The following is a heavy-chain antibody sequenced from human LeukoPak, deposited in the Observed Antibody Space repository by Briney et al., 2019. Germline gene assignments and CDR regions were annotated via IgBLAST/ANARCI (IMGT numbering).Heavy chain of an antibody. CDR2: ISYDGSNK. J-gene: IGHJ6*03. D-gene: IGHD3-10*01. CDR1: GFTFNNYA. CDR3: AKARVVRGVIRSHYYYMDV. Sequence: GGSLRLSCAASGFTFNNYAMHWVRQAPGKGLEWVAVISYDGSNKYHADSVKGRFTISRDNSKNTLYLQMNSLRAEDTAVYYCAKARVVRGVIRSHYYYMDVWGKGTTVTISS. V-gene: IGHV3-30*04.